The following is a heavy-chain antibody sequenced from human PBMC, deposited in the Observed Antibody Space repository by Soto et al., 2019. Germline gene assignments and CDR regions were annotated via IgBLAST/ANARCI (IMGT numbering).Heavy chain of an antibody. CDR2: IKQDGSAR. Sequence: EVQLVESGGGLVQPGGSLRLSCAASGFTFSSYWMSWVRQTPGKGLEWVANIKQDGSARYYVDSVKGRFTISRDNAKNSLYLQMNILRADDTAVYFCARDSGYCISPGCKGDAFDIWGQGTMVTVSS. V-gene: IGHV3-7*05. CDR1: GFTFSSYW. CDR3: ARDSGYCISPGCKGDAFDI. J-gene: IGHJ3*02. D-gene: IGHD2-2*01.